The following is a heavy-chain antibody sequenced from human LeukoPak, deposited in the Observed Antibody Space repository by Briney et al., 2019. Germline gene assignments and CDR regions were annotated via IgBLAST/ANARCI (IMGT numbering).Heavy chain of an antibody. CDR3: ARDTYLDTAMVDY. CDR2: IYYSGST. J-gene: IGHJ4*02. CDR1: GGSISSGDYY. D-gene: IGHD5-18*01. Sequence: SETLSLTCTVSGGSISSGDYYWSWIRQPPGKGLEWFGYIYYSGSTYYNPSLKSRVTISVDTTKNQSSLKLSSVTAADTAVYYCARDTYLDTAMVDYWGQGTLVTVSS. V-gene: IGHV4-30-4*08.